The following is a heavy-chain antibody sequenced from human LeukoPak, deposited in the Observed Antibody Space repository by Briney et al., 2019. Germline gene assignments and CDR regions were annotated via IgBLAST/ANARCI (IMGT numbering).Heavy chain of an antibody. J-gene: IGHJ6*03. CDR2: IQQGGSHK. D-gene: IGHD2-2*01. CDR1: GFTFSSYW. V-gene: IGHV3-7*01. CDR3: AKPGSSTSSYYYYYMDV. Sequence: GGSLRLSCAASGFTFSSYWMGWVRQAPGKGLEWVANIQQGGSHKYYVDSVQGRFTISRDNAKNSLYLQMNSLRAEDTAVYYCAKPGSSTSSYYYYYMDVWGKGTTVTVSS.